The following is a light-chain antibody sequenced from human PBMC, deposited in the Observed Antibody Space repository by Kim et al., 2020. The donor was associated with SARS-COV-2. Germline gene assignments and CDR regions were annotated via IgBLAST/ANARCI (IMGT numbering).Light chain of an antibody. Sequence: DVVLTQSPLSLPVTLGQPASISCRSGQSLVHTDGNIYLSWFQQRPGQSPRRLIYKVSNRDSGVPDRFSGSGSGTDFTLEISRVEAEDVGVYYCMQGTLLTFGQGTKVDIK. CDR1: QSLVHTDGNIY. CDR3: MQGTLLT. CDR2: KVS. V-gene: IGKV2-30*02. J-gene: IGKJ1*01.